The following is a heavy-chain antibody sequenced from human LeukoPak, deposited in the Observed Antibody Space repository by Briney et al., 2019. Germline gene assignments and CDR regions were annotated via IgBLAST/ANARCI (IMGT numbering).Heavy chain of an antibody. CDR1: GVPFSIYG. J-gene: IGHJ4*02. CDR2: LRSDGSDK. V-gene: IGHV3-30*02. CDR3: ARDHEWSWDY. D-gene: IGHD3-3*01. Sequence: GGSLRLSCAVSGVPFSIYGLHWVRQAPGRGLEWVAFLRSDGSDKYYADSVKGRFTISRDSSKNTVYLQLSSLRTEDTAVYYCARDHEWSWDYWGQGTLVIVSS.